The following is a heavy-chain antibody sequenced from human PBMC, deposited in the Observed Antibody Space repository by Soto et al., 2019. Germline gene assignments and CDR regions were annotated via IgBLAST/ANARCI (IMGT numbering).Heavy chain of an antibody. CDR3: ARHGSY. V-gene: IGHV4-39*01. CDR2: VYFSGTT. J-gene: IGHJ4*02. D-gene: IGHD2-21*01. Sequence: SETLSLTCTVSGVSITTTSYYWGWIRQPPGKGLEWIGSVYFSGTTYYNPSLKSRVTISVDTSKNHFSLRLSSVTAADTAIYYCARHGSYWGQGTMVTVSS. CDR1: GVSITTTSYY.